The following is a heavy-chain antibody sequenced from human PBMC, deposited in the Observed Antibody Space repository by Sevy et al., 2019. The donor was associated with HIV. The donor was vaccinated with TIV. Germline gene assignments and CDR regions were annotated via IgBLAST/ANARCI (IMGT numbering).Heavy chain of an antibody. CDR3: VRGKSGYSYGFDY. CDR2: ISSSTSII. D-gene: IGHD5-18*01. CDR1: GFTFSNYS. Sequence: GGSLRLSCATSGFTFSNYSMNWVRQAPGKGLEWFLYISSSTSIIYYADSVKGRFTISRDNAKNSLYLQMSSLRDEETAAYYCVRGKSGYSYGFDYWGQGTLVTVSS. V-gene: IGHV3-48*02. J-gene: IGHJ4*02.